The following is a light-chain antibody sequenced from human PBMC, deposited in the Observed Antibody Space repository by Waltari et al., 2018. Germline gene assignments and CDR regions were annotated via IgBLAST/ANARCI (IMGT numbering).Light chain of an antibody. V-gene: IGKV1-12*01. Sequence: QMTQSPSSVSASVGDRVTITCRASQDISSWLAWYQQKPGQAPRLLIYAVSILHSGVPSRFSGSGSGTDFTLTITSLQPEDFAIYYCQQGDGFHPITFGQGTRLE. CDR1: QDISSW. CDR3: QQGDGFHPIT. CDR2: AVS. J-gene: IGKJ5*01.